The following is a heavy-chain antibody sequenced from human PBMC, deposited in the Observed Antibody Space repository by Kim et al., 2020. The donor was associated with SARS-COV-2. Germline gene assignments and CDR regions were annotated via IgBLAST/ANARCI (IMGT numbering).Heavy chain of an antibody. CDR2: INGAGGVI. V-gene: IGHV3-74*01. J-gene: IGHJ4*02. CDR1: GFTFNTYW. D-gene: IGHD6-13*01. CDR3: SRWTAAAANV. Sequence: GGSLRLSCAASGFTFNTYWMHWVRQAPGKGLVWVSRINGAGGVIDYADSVKGRFTISRDNGRGILYLQMNDLGVDDTAVYYCSRWTAAAANVWGPGTLVT.